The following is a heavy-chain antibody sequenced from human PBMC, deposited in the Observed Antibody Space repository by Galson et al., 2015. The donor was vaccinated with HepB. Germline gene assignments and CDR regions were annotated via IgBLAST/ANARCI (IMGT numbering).Heavy chain of an antibody. CDR3: AKAPRGSYYVTYFDL. Sequence: LRLSCAASGFTFYDYAMHWVRQVPGKGPEWVAGISWNGGTITYADSVKGRFTISRDNAKNSLNLQMSSLRVEDTAFYFCAKAPRGSYYVTYFDLWGRGTLVTVSS. J-gene: IGHJ4*02. V-gene: IGHV3-9*01. CDR2: ISWNGGTI. D-gene: IGHD3-10*01. CDR1: GFTFYDYA.